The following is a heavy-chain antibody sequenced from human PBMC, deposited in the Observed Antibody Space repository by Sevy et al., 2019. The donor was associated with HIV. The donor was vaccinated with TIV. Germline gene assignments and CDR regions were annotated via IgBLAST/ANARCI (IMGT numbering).Heavy chain of an antibody. CDR3: ARLFYGSADY. V-gene: IGHV3-7*01. CDR2: INQDGSET. J-gene: IGHJ4*02. D-gene: IGHD3-10*01. Sequence: LRLSCAASGFTFSSYWMSWVRQAPGKGLEWVATINQDGSETFYVDSVKGRFTISRHNPRRSLYLQMNSLSAEDTAVYYCARLFYGSADYWGQGTLVTVSS. CDR1: GFTFSSYW.